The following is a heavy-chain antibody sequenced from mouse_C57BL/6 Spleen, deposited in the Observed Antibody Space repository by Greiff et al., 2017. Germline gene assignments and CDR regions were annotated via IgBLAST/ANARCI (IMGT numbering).Heavy chain of an antibody. Sequence: VQRVESGPELVKPGASVKISCKASGYAFSSSWMNWVKQRPGKGLEWIGRIYPGDGDTNYTGKFKGKATLTADKSSSTAYMQLSSLTSEDRAVYFCARLSLWYYFGYWGTGTTLTASS. V-gene: IGHV1-82*01. CDR2: IYPGDGDT. CDR1: GYAFSSSW. CDR3: ARLSLWYYFGY. D-gene: IGHD6-2*01. J-gene: IGHJ2*01.